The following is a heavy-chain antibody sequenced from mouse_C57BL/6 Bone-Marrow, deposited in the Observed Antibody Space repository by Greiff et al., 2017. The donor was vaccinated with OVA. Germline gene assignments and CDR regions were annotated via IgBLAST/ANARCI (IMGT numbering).Heavy chain of an antibody. CDR2: IYPSDSET. Sequence: QVQLQQPGAELVRPGSSVKLSCKASGYTFTSYWMDWVKQRPGQGLEWLGNIYPSDSETHYNQKFKDKATLTVDKSSSTADMQISSLTSEDSAVYYYGRRGPYYYAMDYWGQGTSVTVSS. J-gene: IGHJ4*01. CDR3: GRRGPYYYAMDY. V-gene: IGHV1-61*01. CDR1: GYTFTSYW.